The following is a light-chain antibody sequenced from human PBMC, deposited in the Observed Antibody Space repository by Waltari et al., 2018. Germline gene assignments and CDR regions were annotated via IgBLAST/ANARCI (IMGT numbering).Light chain of an antibody. CDR1: QGIAKF. CDR2: AAS. V-gene: IGKV1-39*01. J-gene: IGKJ2*01. CDR3: QQSYSDAPYT. Sequence: IQMTQSPSSLSASIGDRVTITCRASQGIAKFLNWYPQKPGQAPKLLIYAASSLQREIPSRFSGSGSGTDFTLTITSLQPDDFATYYCQQSYSDAPYTFGPGTKLEIK.